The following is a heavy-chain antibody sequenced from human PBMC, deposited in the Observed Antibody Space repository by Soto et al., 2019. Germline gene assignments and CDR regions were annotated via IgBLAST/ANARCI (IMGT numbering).Heavy chain of an antibody. J-gene: IGHJ6*02. CDR2: ISPETGGT. CDR3: ARERYQVISDGMDV. Sequence: ASVKVSCKASGYTFTGYYVHWVREAPGQGLEWMGWISPETGGTSYAQKFQGRVTLSRDTSINTAYLELSRLRFDDAAVYFCARERYQVISDGMDVWGQGTTVTVS. D-gene: IGHD2-2*01. V-gene: IGHV1-2*02. CDR1: GYTFTGYY.